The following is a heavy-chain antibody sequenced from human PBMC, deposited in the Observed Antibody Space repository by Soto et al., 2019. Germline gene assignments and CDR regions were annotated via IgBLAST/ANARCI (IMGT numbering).Heavy chain of an antibody. V-gene: IGHV1-69*13. CDR3: AREMRSTAVAYVYYCLYV. Sequence: SVKVSCKASGGAFNNSAIYWVRQAPGQGLERLGTLVPAFPSVYYAPRIRGRLTLTAHGYTDTVYMMLTSLQTQDNAVHYRAREMRSTAVAYVYYCLYVWGQRTSVTVSS. CDR1: GGAFNNSA. CDR2: LVPAFPSV. J-gene: IGHJ6*02. D-gene: IGHD3-10*01.